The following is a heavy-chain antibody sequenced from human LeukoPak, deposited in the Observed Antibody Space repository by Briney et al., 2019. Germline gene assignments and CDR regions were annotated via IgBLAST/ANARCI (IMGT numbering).Heavy chain of an antibody. CDR3: ARVMDYYDRDGYPPPAAADY. CDR2: IDHSGTI. D-gene: IGHD3-22*01. V-gene: IGHV4-38-2*02. CDR1: GYSISSGYY. Sequence: SETLSLTCSVSGYSISSGYYWGWIRKPPGQGLEWIGSIDHSGTIYYNPSFKSRVTISVDTSKNQFSLKLNSVTAADTAVYHCARVMDYYDRDGYPPPAAADYWGQGTLVTVSS. J-gene: IGHJ4*02.